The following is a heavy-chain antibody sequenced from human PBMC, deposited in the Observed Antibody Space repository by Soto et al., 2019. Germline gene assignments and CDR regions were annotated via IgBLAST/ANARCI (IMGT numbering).Heavy chain of an antibody. CDR2: INADDDGT. D-gene: IGHD1-1*01. V-gene: IGHV1-3*01. CDR3: ASTTGTYALEI. J-gene: IGHJ4*02. CDR1: GYSYISYA. Sequence: ASVKVSCKASGYSYISYAIHWVRQAPGQGLEWMGWINADDDGTKYSQKFQGRITITRDTHASTIYLELSSLTSEDTAIYYCASTTGTYALEIWGQGTPGTVSS.